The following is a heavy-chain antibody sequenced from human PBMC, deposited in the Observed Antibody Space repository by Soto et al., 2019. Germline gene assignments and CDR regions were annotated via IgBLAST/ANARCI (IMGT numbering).Heavy chain of an antibody. D-gene: IGHD4-17*01. V-gene: IGHV1-69*01. Sequence: QVQLVQSGAEVKKPGSSVKVSCKASGGTFSSYAISWVRQAPGQGLEWMGGIIPIFGTANYAQKFQGRVTITADESTSTAYRELSSLRSEDTAVYYCARGNDYGGNRYYYGMDVWGQGTTVTVSS. CDR1: GGTFSSYA. CDR2: IIPIFGTA. CDR3: ARGNDYGGNRYYYGMDV. J-gene: IGHJ6*02.